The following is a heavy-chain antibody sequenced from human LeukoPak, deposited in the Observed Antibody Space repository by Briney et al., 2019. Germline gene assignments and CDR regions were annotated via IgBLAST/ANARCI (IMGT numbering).Heavy chain of an antibody. CDR2: IIPIFGTA. J-gene: IGHJ4*02. V-gene: IGHV1-69*05. D-gene: IGHD3-16*02. CDR1: GGTFSSYA. Sequence: LVKVSCKASGGTFSSYAISWVRQAPGQGLEWMGRIIPIFGTANYAQKFQGRVTITTDESTSTAYMELSSLRSEDTAVYYCAREEAMITFGGVIVNSIDYWGQGTLVTVSS. CDR3: AREEAMITFGGVIVNSIDY.